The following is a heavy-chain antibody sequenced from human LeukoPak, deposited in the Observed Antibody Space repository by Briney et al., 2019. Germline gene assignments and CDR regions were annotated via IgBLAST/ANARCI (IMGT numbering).Heavy chain of an antibody. J-gene: IGHJ4*02. CDR2: INEDGSTA. CDR1: GFTFSSNW. CDR3: VRDLGGRSGH. Sequence: GGSLRLSCAASGFTFSSNWMHWVRQAPGKGLVWVSRINEDGSTANYADSVKGRSTILRDNAKNTLYLQMNSLRAEDTAVYYCVRDLGGRSGHWGQGTLVSVSS. V-gene: IGHV3-74*01. D-gene: IGHD1-26*01.